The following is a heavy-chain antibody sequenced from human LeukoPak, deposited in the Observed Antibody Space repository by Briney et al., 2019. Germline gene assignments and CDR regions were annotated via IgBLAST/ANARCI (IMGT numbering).Heavy chain of an antibody. CDR2: INPSGGST. CDR3: AREGLNKYYYDSSGYPDY. Sequence: ASVKVSCKASGYTFTSYYMHWVRQAPGQGLEWMGIINPSGGSTSYAQKFQGRVTMTRDTSTSTVYMELSSLRSEDTAVYYCAREGLNKYYYDSSGYPDYWGQGTLVTVSS. D-gene: IGHD3-22*01. V-gene: IGHV1-46*01. J-gene: IGHJ4*02. CDR1: GYTFTSYY.